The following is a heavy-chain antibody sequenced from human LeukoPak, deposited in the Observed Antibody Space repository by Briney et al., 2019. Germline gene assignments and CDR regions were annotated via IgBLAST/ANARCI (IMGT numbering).Heavy chain of an antibody. Sequence: PGGPLRLSCAASGFTFSSYAMHWVLQAPGKGLEWVAVISYDGSNKYYADSVKGRFTISRDNSKNTLYLQMNSLRAEDTAVYYCARDRAIAVAGGIDYWGQGTLVTVSS. CDR3: ARDRAIAVAGGIDY. D-gene: IGHD6-19*01. CDR1: GFTFSSYA. J-gene: IGHJ4*02. V-gene: IGHV3-30*04. CDR2: ISYDGSNK.